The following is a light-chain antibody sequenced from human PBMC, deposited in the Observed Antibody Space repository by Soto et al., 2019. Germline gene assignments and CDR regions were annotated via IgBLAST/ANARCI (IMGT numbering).Light chain of an antibody. CDR1: QSISSW. Sequence: DIQMTQSPSTLSASVGDRVTITSRASQSISSWLAWYQQKPGKAPKLLIYDASSLESGVPSRFSGSGSGTEFTLAISSLQPEDFATYYCLQHYIYPPTFGQGTKVDNK. J-gene: IGKJ1*01. CDR2: DAS. V-gene: IGKV1-5*01. CDR3: LQHYIYPPT.